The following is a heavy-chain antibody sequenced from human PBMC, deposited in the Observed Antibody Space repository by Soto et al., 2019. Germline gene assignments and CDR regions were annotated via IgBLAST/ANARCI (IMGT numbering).Heavy chain of an antibody. V-gene: IGHV3-11*01. D-gene: IGHD3-10*02. Sequence: QVELVESGGGLVKPGGSLRLSCAASGLSFSDYYMSWIRQAPGKRLEWIAYITSSSSTIYYADSVKGRFTISRNDAKNTRYLLLDSLRDEDTAVYYCATVFRSSNFNYWGQGTLVTVSS. CDR2: ITSSSSTI. J-gene: IGHJ4*02. CDR3: ATVFRSSNFNY. CDR1: GLSFSDYY.